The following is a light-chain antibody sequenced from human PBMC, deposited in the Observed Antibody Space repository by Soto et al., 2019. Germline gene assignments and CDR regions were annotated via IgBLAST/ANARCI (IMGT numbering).Light chain of an antibody. V-gene: IGLV2-8*01. CDR2: EVT. CDR1: SSDVGGYNY. Sequence: QLVLTQPPSASGSPGQSVTISCTGTSSDVGGYNYVSWYQQHPGKAPKLIIYEVTKRPSGVPDRFSGSKSGNTASLTVSGLQAEDEADYYCSSYAGSDNAVFGTGTKLTVL. J-gene: IGLJ1*01. CDR3: SSYAGSDNAV.